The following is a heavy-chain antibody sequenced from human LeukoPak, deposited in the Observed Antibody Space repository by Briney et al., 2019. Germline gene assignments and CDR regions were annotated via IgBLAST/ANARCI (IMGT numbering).Heavy chain of an antibody. CDR3: ARDPPYSGHYFDY. Sequence: GASVKVSCKASGYTFTSYPISWVRQAPGQGLEWMGWISVYNSNTKYAQKLQGRVTMTTDRSTSTAYLELRSLRSDDTAVYYCARDPPYSGHYFDYWGQGTLVTVAS. CDR2: ISVYNSNT. D-gene: IGHD1-26*01. V-gene: IGHV1-18*01. J-gene: IGHJ4*02. CDR1: GYTFTSYP.